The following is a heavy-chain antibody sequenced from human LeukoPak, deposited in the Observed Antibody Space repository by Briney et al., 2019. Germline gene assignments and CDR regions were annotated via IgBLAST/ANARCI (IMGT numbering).Heavy chain of an antibody. V-gene: IGHV3-9*01. CDR1: GFTFDDHA. CDR3: SRVSAYTTSSGEFDY. CDR2: ISWNSGGI. D-gene: IGHD6-6*01. J-gene: IGHJ4*02. Sequence: GGSLRLSCAASGFTFDDHAMHWVRQAPGKGLKWVSGISWNSGGIAYADSVKGRFTIPRDNAKNSLYLQMNSLRAEDTALYYCSRVSAYTTSSGEFDYWGQGTLVTVSS.